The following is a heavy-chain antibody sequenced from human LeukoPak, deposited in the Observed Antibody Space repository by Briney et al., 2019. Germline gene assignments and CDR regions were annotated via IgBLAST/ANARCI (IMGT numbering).Heavy chain of an antibody. CDR1: GFTFSTYF. CDR2: IASDGSHT. J-gene: IGHJ3*02. CDR3: ARERQDTIIHSGAFDI. Sequence: GRSLRLSCAASGFTFSTYFMHWVRQAPGKGLEWVADIASDGSHTFYVESVKGRFTISRDNSKNTLHLQMNGLRAEDTAVYFCARERQDTIIHSGAFDIWGQGTMVTVSS. D-gene: IGHD3-10*01. V-gene: IGHV3-30-3*01.